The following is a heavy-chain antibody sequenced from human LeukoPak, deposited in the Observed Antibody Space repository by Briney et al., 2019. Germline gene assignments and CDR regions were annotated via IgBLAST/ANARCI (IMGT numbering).Heavy chain of an antibody. J-gene: IGHJ3*02. CDR3: ARAFTYAFDI. Sequence: PSETLSLTCTVSGGSISSYYWSWIRQPPGKGLEWIGYIYYSGSTNYNPSLKSRVTISVDTSKNQFSLKLSSVTAADTAVYYCARAFTYAFDIWGQGTMVTVSS. V-gene: IGHV4-59*01. CDR2: IYYSGST. CDR1: GGSISSYY.